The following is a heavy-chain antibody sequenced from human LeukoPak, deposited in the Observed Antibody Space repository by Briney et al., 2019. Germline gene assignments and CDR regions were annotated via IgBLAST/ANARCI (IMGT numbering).Heavy chain of an antibody. J-gene: IGHJ5*02. CDR3: ARRFCSGGSCSPIYDP. D-gene: IGHD2-15*01. CDR1: GYTFTGYD. V-gene: IGHV1-8*01. Sequence: ASVKVSCKASGYTFTGYDINWVRQATGQGLEWVGWMNPNSGNTGYAQKFQGRVTMTRNTSISTAYMEVSSLTSGDTAVYYCARRFCSGGSCSPIYDPWGQGTLVTVSS. CDR2: MNPNSGNT.